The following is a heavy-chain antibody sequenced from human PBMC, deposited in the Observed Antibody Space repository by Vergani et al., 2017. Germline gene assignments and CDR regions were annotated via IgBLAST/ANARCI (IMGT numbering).Heavy chain of an antibody. V-gene: IGHV3-66*01. CDR1: GFTVSSNY. CDR2: IYSGGST. CDR3: ARVTSGSLYGMDV. D-gene: IGHD1-14*01. Sequence: EVQLVESGGGLVQPGGSLRLSCAASGFTVSSNYMSWVRQAPGKGLEWVSVIYSGGSTYYADSVKGRFTISRDNSKNTLYLQMNSLRAEDTAVYYCARVTSGSLYGMDVWGQGTTVTVSS. J-gene: IGHJ6*02.